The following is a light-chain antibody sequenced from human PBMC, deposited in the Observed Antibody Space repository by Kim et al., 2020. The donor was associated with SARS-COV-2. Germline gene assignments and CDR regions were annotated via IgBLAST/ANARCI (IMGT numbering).Light chain of an antibody. CDR1: SSDVGGYNY. J-gene: IGLJ1*01. V-gene: IGLV2-14*01. CDR2: DVS. CDR3: SSYTSSNTYV. Sequence: QSALTQPASVSGSPGQSITISCTGTSSDVGGYNYVSWYQQHPGKAPMLMIYDVSKRPSGVSNRFSGSKSGNTASLTISGLQAEGEADYYCSSYTSSNTYVFGTGTKVTVL.